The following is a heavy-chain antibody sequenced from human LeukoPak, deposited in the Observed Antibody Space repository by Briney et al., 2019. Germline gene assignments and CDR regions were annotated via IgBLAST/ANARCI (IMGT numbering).Heavy chain of an antibody. Sequence: GGSLRLSCAASGFTFGSYSMNWVRQAPGKGLEWVSFISYTSSYIHYADSVKGRFTISRDNGKNSLYLQMNSLRAEDTAVYYCARDPRVPPHYWGQGTLVTVSS. CDR3: ARDPRVPPHY. CDR1: GFTFGSYS. CDR2: ISYTSSYI. V-gene: IGHV3-21*01. D-gene: IGHD3-3*01. J-gene: IGHJ4*02.